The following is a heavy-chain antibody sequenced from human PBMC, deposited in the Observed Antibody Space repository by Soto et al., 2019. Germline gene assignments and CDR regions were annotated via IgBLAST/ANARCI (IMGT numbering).Heavy chain of an antibody. CDR1: GGSISSSSYY. CDR2: IYYSGST. CDR3: ARDCVVDFWSGYPQSGMDV. J-gene: IGHJ6*02. D-gene: IGHD3-3*01. V-gene: IGHV4-39*02. Sequence: SETLSLTCTVSGGSISSSSYYWGWIRQPPGKGLEWIGSIYYSGSTYYNPSLKSRVTISVDTSKNQFSLKLSSVTTADTAVYYCARDCVVDFWSGYPQSGMDVWGQGTTVTVSS.